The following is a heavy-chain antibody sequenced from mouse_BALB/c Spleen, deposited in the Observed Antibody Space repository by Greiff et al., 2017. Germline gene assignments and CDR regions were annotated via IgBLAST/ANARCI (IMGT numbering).Heavy chain of an antibody. CDR1: GFTFSDYY. J-gene: IGHJ1*01. V-gene: IGHV5-4*02. D-gene: IGHD2-10*02. CDR2: ISDGGSYT. Sequence: DVMLVESGGGLVKPGGSLKLSCAASGFTFSDYYMYWVRQTPEKRLEWVATISDGGSYTYYPDSVKGRFTISRDNAKNNLYLQMSSLKSEDTAMYYCARKKKYGNYVPHWYFDVWGAGTTVTVSS. CDR3: ARKKKYGNYVPHWYFDV.